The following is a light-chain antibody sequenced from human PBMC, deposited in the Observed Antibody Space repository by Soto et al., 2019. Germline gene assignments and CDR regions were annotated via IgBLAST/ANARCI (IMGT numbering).Light chain of an antibody. CDR3: QQSFSPPPWT. Sequence: DIQMTQSPSSLSASVGDSVTITCRASQNIKTYLNWYQQKPGKAPNLLIYAASSLHSGVPSRFSGSGSGTDFTLTISSLQREDFATYYCQQSFSPPPWTFGQGTKVEIK. V-gene: IGKV1-39*01. J-gene: IGKJ1*01. CDR1: QNIKTY. CDR2: AAS.